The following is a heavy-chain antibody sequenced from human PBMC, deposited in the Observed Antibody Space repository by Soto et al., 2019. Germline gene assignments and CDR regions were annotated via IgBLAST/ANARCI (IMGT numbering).Heavy chain of an antibody. CDR2: IIPIFGTA. D-gene: IGHD3-16*02. CDR1: GGTFSSYA. CDR3: ARALYVWGSYRYFGY. Sequence: ASVKVSCKASGGTFSSYAISWVRQAPGQGLEWMGGIIPIFGTANYAQKFQGRVTITADESTSTAYMELSSLRSEDTAVYYCARALYVWGSYRYFGYWGQGTLVTVSS. V-gene: IGHV1-69*13. J-gene: IGHJ4*02.